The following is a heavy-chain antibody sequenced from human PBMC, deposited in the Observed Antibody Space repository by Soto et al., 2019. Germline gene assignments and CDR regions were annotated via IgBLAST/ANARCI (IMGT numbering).Heavy chain of an antibody. J-gene: IGHJ5*02. CDR1: GGSISSGGYY. CDR2: IYYSGST. CDR3: ARDGSSWPPGWFDP. D-gene: IGHD6-13*01. Sequence: QVQLQESGPGLVKPSQTLSLTCTVSGGSISSGGYYWSWIRQHPGKGLEWIGYIYYSGSTYYNPSLKSRVTTSVDTSKNQFSLKLSSVTAADTAVYYCARDGSSWPPGWFDPWGQGTLVTVSS. V-gene: IGHV4-31*03.